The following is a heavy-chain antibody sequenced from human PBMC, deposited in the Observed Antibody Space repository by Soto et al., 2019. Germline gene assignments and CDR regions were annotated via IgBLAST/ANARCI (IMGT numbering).Heavy chain of an antibody. CDR3: ARNAVHSSGWAGP. J-gene: IGHJ5*02. V-gene: IGHV4-30-2*01. CDR1: GGSIGGGGGC. D-gene: IGHD6-19*01. Sequence: SETLCLRSAVAGGSIGGGGGCWTWIRPPQGKGLEWIGFIYHTGTTYYNPSLKSRVTISVDRSKNQFSLKLSSVTAADTAVYSCARNAVHSSGWAGPWGQGTLVTVSS. CDR2: IYHTGTT.